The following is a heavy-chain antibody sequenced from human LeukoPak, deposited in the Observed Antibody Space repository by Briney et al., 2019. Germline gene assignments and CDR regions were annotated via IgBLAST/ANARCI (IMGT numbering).Heavy chain of an antibody. CDR2: IYYSGST. D-gene: IGHD1-26*01. V-gene: IGHV4-39*01. J-gene: IGHJ5*02. Sequence: PSETLSLTCTVSGGSISSSSYYWGWIRQPPGKVLEWIGSIYYSGSTYYNPSLKSRVTISVDTSKNQFSLKLSSVTAADTAVYYCARLRKGVGATGGWFDPWGQGTLVTVSS. CDR1: GGSISSSSYY. CDR3: ARLRKGVGATGGWFDP.